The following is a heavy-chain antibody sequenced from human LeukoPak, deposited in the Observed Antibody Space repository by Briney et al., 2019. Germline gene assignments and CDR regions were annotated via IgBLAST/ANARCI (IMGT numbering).Heavy chain of an antibody. CDR3: AKILGGSSWYRAWVGYYYGMDV. CDR1: GFTFSSYG. Sequence: GGSLRLSCAASGFTFSSYGMHWVRQAPSKGLEWVAVISYDGSNKYYADSVKGRFTISRDNSKNTLYLQMNSLRAEDTAVYYCAKILGGSSWYRAWVGYYYGMDVWGQGTTVTVSS. CDR2: ISYDGSNK. J-gene: IGHJ6*02. V-gene: IGHV3-30*18. D-gene: IGHD6-13*01.